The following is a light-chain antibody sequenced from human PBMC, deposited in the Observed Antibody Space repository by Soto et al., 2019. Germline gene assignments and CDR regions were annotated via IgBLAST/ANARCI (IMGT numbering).Light chain of an antibody. CDR1: SSDVGGYNY. CDR2: DVS. CDR3: SSYTSSWGRV. J-gene: IGLJ2*01. V-gene: IGLV2-14*01. Sequence: QSALTQPASVSGSPRQSITISCTGTSSDVGGYNYVSWYQQHPGKAPKLMIYDVSNRPSGVSNRFSGSKSGNTASLTISGLQAEDEAGYYCSSYTSSWGRVFGGGTKLTVL.